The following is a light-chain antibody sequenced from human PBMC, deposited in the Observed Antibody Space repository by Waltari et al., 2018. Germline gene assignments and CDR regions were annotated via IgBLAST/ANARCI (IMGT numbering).Light chain of an antibody. CDR3: AAWDDSLSGLV. CDR2: RNN. V-gene: IGLV1-47*01. J-gene: IGLJ2*01. Sequence: SVLTHPPSASGTPGQRVTISCSATSPNSANTYVYWYQQPPGTAPKLLIYRNNQRPSGVPDRFSGSKSGTSASLAISGLRSEDEADYYCAAWDDSLSGLVFGGGTKLTVL. CDR1: SPNSANTY.